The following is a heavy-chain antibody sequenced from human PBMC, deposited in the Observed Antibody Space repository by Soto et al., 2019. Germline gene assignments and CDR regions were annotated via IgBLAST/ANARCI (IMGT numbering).Heavy chain of an antibody. CDR3: ARGPSGDEVHY. CDR2: IFDSGTT. CDR1: GGSITSDYSC. J-gene: IGHJ4*02. D-gene: IGHD7-27*01. V-gene: IGHV4-30-4*02. Sequence: SDTLSLTCTVSGGSITSDYSCWSWIRQPPGEGLAWIGHIFDSGTTYTNPSLRSQVAISLDTSKNHFSLTLSSVTAADTAVYYCARGPSGDEVHYWGQGALVTVS.